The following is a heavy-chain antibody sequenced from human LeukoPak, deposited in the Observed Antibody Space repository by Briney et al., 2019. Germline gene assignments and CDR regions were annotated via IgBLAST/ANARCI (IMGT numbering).Heavy chain of an antibody. Sequence: GGSLRLSCAASGFTFRRYDMSWVRQAPGKGLEWVSAISGNGDSTYYVDSVKGRFTISRDNSKNTLYLQMNSLRAEDTAVYYCALSCSGGSCYSMGGAFDIWGQGTVVTVSS. CDR1: GFTFRRYD. D-gene: IGHD2-15*01. CDR3: ALSCSGGSCYSMGGAFDI. V-gene: IGHV3-23*01. CDR2: ISGNGDST. J-gene: IGHJ3*02.